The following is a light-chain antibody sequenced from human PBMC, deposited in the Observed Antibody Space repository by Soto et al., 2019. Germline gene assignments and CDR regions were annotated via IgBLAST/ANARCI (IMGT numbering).Light chain of an antibody. CDR2: AAS. CDR3: LPDYKYPRT. V-gene: IGKV1-6*01. J-gene: IGKJ1*01. Sequence: AIQMTQSPSSLSASVGDRVTITCRASQGIRHDLGWYQQKPGKAPKLLIYAASTLHSGVPSRFSGSGSDTDFHLSISSLQPEDFATSYCLPDYKYPRTFGQGTKVEIK. CDR1: QGIRHD.